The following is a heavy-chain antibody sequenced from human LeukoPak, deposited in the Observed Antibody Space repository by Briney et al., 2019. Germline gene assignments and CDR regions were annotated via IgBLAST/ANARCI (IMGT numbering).Heavy chain of an antibody. Sequence: GGSLRLSCAAPGFTFSSYAMSWVRQAPGKGLEWVSVISASGVTTYYADSVKGRFTISRDNSKNTLYLQMNNLRAEDTAVYYCAKTAMVLRDAFDIWGQGTMVTISS. CDR2: ISASGVTT. CDR3: AKTAMVLRDAFDI. D-gene: IGHD5-18*01. CDR1: GFTFSSYA. J-gene: IGHJ3*02. V-gene: IGHV3-23*01.